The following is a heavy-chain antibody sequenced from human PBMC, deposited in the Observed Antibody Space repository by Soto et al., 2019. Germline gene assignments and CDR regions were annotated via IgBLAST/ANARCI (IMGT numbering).Heavy chain of an antibody. CDR3: ARGEQYSGRIFDY. CDR2: TYYRSKWYY. CDR1: GDSVSSNSAG. Sequence: SQTRSLTCXITGDSVSSNSAGWSWVRQSPSRGLEWLGRTYYRSKWYYEYAVSVRGRITINPDTSKNQYSPQLNSVTPEDTAVYFCARGEQYSGRIFDYWGQGTLVTVSS. V-gene: IGHV6-1*01. D-gene: IGHD1-26*01. J-gene: IGHJ4*01.